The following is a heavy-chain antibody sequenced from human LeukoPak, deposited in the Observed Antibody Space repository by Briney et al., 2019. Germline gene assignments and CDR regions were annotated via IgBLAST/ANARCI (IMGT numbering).Heavy chain of an antibody. CDR2: IKSEGSST. J-gene: IGHJ4*01. CDR3: AKDYGDYNFDY. V-gene: IGHV3-74*01. Sequence: GGSLRLSCAASGFTFSSSWMHWVRQAPGKGLVWVSRIKSEGSSTSYADSVKGRFTISRDNSKNTLYLQMNGLRVEDTAVYYCAKDYGDYNFDYWGHGSLVAVSS. CDR1: GFTFSSSW. D-gene: IGHD4-17*01.